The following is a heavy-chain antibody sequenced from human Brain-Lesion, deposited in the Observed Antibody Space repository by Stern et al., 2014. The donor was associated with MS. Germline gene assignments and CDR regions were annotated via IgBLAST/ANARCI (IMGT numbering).Heavy chain of an antibody. CDR3: AGEEDIRYCSGGSCTGNWFDP. CDR2: IYYSGNT. J-gene: IGHJ5*02. CDR1: GGSVSSTSYA. Sequence: QLQLQESGPGLVKPSETLSLTCTVAGGSVSSTSYAWAWIRQPPGKGLEWIGTIYYSGNTYYSPSLKSRLTISLETSNNQFSLPLRSVTAADTAVYYCAGEEDIRYCSGGSCTGNWFDPWGQGTLVTVSS. D-gene: IGHD2-15*01. V-gene: IGHV4-39*01.